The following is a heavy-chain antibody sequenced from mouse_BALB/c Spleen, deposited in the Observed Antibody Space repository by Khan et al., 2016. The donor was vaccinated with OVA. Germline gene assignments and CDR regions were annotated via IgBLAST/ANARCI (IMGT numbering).Heavy chain of an antibody. CDR3: ARRGLRWDFDY. CDR2: INPSTAYT. V-gene: IGHV1-7*01. J-gene: IGHJ2*01. D-gene: IGHD1-1*01. Sequence: QVQLKESGAELAKPGASVKMSCKASGYTFINYWILWVKQRPGQGLEWIGYINPSTAYTEYNQTFKDKATLTADKSSSTAYMQLSSLTSEDSAAYYCARRGLRWDFDYWGQGTTLTVSS. CDR1: GYTFINYW.